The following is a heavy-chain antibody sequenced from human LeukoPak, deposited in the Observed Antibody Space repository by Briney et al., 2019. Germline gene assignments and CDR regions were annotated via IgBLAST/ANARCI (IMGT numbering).Heavy chain of an antibody. CDR3: ARGYRAVVPARPTYYFDY. CDR2: MNPNSGNT. Sequence: GASVKVSCKASGYTFTSYDINWVRQATGQGLEWMGWMNPNSGNTGYAQKFQGRVTMTRNTSISTAYMELSSLRSEDTAVYYCARGYRAVVPARPTYYFDYWGQGTLVTVSS. V-gene: IGHV1-8*01. J-gene: IGHJ4*02. D-gene: IGHD2-2*01. CDR1: GYTFTSYD.